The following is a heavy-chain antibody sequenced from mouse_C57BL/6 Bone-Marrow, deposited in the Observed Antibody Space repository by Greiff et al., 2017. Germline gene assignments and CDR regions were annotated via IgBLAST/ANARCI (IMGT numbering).Heavy chain of an antibody. CDR2: ICHGSGNN. CDR1: GYSFTSYY. J-gene: IGHJ4*01. V-gene: IGHV1-66*01. D-gene: IGHD3-3*01. Sequence: QVQLQQSGPELVKPGASVKISCKASGYSFTSYYIHWVKQRPGQGLEWIGWICHGSGNNKYNEKFKGKATLTAATPASTAYMQLSSLTYEGSTVYYFARRGLMDDWGQGTSVTVSS. CDR3: ARRGLMDD.